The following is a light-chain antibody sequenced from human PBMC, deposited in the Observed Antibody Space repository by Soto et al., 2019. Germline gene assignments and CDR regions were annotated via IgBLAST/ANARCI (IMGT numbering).Light chain of an antibody. J-gene: IGKJ5*01. Sequence: SVLTHSQSTQSLSPGERPTLSCRASESVPSNFLAWYQQKHGQAPRLXIYGASSRATGLPDRFSGSGDGTDFNLTISRLEPEDFEVFYCQQHGGSPITFGQGTRLEIK. CDR2: GAS. CDR1: ESVPSNF. V-gene: IGKV3-20*01. CDR3: QQHGGSPIT.